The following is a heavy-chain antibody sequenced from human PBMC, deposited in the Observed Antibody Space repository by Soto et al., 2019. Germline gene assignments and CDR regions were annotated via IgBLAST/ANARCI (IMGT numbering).Heavy chain of an antibody. CDR2: INAGNGNT. CDR1: GYTFTNFG. D-gene: IGHD2-15*01. Sequence: ASVKVSCKASGYTFTNFGISWVRQAPGQGLEWMGWINAGNGNTKYSQKFQGRVTITRDTSASTAYMDLSSLKSEDTAVYYCARGPGGPDGPGDYWGQGTLVTVSS. V-gene: IGHV1-3*01. CDR3: ARGPGGPDGPGDY. J-gene: IGHJ4*02.